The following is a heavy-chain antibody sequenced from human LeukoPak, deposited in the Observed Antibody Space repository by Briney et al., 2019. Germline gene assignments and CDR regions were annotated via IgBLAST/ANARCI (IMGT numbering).Heavy chain of an antibody. Sequence: PGGSLRLFCAASGFSLSSYYMNWVRQAPGKGLEEGSSISTTSTYIFYRYSVKGRFTISRDNARNSLYLQMHGLRAEDTAVYYCARADCFSSTCYLRSSWFDPWGQGTLVTVSS. J-gene: IGHJ5*02. D-gene: IGHD2-2*01. CDR3: ARADCFSSTCYLRSSWFDP. V-gene: IGHV3-21*01. CDR2: ISTTSTYI. CDR1: GFSLSSYY.